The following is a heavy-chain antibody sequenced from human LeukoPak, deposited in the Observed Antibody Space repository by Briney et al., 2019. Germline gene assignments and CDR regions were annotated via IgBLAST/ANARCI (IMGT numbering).Heavy chain of an antibody. CDR3: TTFYHEYSPY. J-gene: IGHJ4*02. CDR2: IKSNADGGTP. D-gene: IGHD2/OR15-2a*01. V-gene: IGHV3-15*01. Sequence: GGSLRLSCAASGFSFMNAWMIWVCQAPGKGLDWVGRIKSNADGGTPDYAAPARGRFTISRDDSKNTLYLQMNSLKTEDTAIYYCTTFYHEYSPYWGRGTLVTVSS. CDR1: GFSFMNAW.